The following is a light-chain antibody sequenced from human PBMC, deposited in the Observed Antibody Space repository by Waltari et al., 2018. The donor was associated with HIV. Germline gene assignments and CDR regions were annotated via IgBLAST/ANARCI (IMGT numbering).Light chain of an antibody. CDR3: TSYAGSTFTI. Sequence: QPALTQPPSASGSPGPSVTISCLGTGNDVGGYDQPHCFQQFQGKAPNLIIYQVNKRPSGVPDRFFGSKSGSTASLTVSGLQAEDEAYYYCTSYAGSTFTIFGGGTKLTVL. CDR2: QVN. V-gene: IGLV2-8*01. J-gene: IGLJ2*01. CDR1: GNDVGGYDQ.